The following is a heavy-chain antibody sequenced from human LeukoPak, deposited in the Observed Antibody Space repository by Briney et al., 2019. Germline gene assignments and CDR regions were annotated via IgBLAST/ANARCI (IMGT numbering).Heavy chain of an antibody. CDR2: INHSGST. V-gene: IGHV4-34*01. CDR1: GGSFSGYY. CDR3: ARGSSGYYYYYYYYMDV. D-gene: IGHD3-22*01. J-gene: IGHJ6*03. Sequence: SETLSLTCAVYGGSFSGYYWSWIRQPPGKGLEWIGEINHSGSTNYNPSLKSRVTISVDTSKNQFSLKLGSVTAADTAVYYCARGSSGYYYYYYYYMDVWGKGTTVTVSS.